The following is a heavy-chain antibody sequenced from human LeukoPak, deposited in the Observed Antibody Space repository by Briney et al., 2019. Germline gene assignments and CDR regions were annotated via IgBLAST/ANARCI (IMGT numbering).Heavy chain of an antibody. Sequence: GSLRLSCAASGFTFSSYGMHWVRQAPGKGLEWVAVISYDGSNKYYADSVKGRFTISRDNSKNTLYLQMNGLRAEDTAVYYCAKDLDSFLLGYWGQGTLVTVSS. CDR1: GFTFSSYG. D-gene: IGHD3/OR15-3a*01. CDR3: AKDLDSFLLGY. V-gene: IGHV3-30*18. J-gene: IGHJ4*02. CDR2: ISYDGSNK.